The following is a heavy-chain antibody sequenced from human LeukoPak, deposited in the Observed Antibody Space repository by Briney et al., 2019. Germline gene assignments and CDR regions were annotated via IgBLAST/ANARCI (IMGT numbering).Heavy chain of an antibody. Sequence: GRSLRLSCAASGFTFSSYWMTWVRQAPGKGLEWVANIKQDGSKKNYVDSVKGRFTISRDNAKNSLYLQMNSLRAEDTAVYYCATPLDYYDTSGYHQGGDWGQGTLVTVSS. V-gene: IGHV3-7*03. CDR2: IKQDGSKK. CDR3: ATPLDYYDTSGYHQGGD. D-gene: IGHD3-22*01. CDR1: GFTFSSYW. J-gene: IGHJ4*02.